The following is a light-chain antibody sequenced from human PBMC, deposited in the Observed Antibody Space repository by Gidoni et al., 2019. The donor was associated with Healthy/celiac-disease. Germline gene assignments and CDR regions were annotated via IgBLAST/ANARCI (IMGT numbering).Light chain of an antibody. J-gene: IGLJ2*01. V-gene: IGLV3-21*04. CDR3: QMWDSSSDHVV. Sequence: SYVLTQPPSVSVAPGKTARITCGGNNIGSKSVHWYQQKPGQAPVLVIYYDSDRPSGIPERFSGSNSGNTATLTISRVEAGDEADHYCQMWDSSSDHVVFGGGTKLTVL. CDR2: YDS. CDR1: NIGSKS.